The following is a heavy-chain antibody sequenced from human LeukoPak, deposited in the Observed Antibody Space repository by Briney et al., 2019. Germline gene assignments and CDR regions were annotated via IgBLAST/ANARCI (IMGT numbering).Heavy chain of an antibody. D-gene: IGHD3-22*01. CDR1: GFTFSSYA. Sequence: GGSLRLSCAASGFTFSSYAMHWVRQAPGKGLEWVAVISYDGSNKYYADSVKGRFTISRDNAKNSLYLQMNSLRAEDTAVYYCARDIYYYDSSDYYYPGGSDYWGQGTLVTVSS. V-gene: IGHV3-30*04. J-gene: IGHJ4*02. CDR2: ISYDGSNK. CDR3: ARDIYYYDSSDYYYPGGSDY.